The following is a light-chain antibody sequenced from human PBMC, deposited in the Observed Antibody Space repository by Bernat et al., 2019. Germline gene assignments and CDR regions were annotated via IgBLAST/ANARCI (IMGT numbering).Light chain of an antibody. Sequence: DIQMARSPSSLSASIGDRVTITCRASQNIGRYLNWYQLKAGRAPRLLISAASTLQSGVPSRFSGTGSGTDFTLIITGLQLEDFATYYCQQCFSTMYTFGQGTTLEIK. CDR3: QQCFSTMYT. CDR2: AAS. CDR1: QNIGRY. J-gene: IGKJ2*01. V-gene: IGKV1-39*01.